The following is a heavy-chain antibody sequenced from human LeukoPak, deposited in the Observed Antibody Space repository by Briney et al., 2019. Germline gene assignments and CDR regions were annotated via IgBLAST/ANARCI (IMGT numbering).Heavy chain of an antibody. CDR2: IFYSGST. CDR3: ARTENYIPEDCFDP. Sequence: SQTLSLTCTVSGASISSGGYYWSWIRQHPGKGLEWIGYIFYSGSTYYNPSLKSRVTISVDTSKNQFSLKLSSVTAADTAVYYCARTENYIPEDCFDPWGQGTLVTVSS. CDR1: GASISSGGYY. V-gene: IGHV4-31*03. J-gene: IGHJ5*02. D-gene: IGHD5-24*01.